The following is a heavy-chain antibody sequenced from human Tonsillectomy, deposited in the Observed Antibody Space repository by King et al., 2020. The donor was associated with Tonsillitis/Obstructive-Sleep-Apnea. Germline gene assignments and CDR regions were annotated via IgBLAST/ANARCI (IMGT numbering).Heavy chain of an antibody. CDR3: AKSAYSSGWPYWYFDL. D-gene: IGHD6-19*01. Sequence: QLVQSGAEVKKPGESLRISCKGSGYSFTSKWISWVRQMPGKGLEWMGRINPYDSYTNYRPSFQGHVTISTDKSISTAYLQWSSLKASDTAIYYCAKSAYSSGWPYWYFDLWGRGTLVTVSS. J-gene: IGHJ2*01. CDR1: GYSFTSKW. V-gene: IGHV5-10-1*03. CDR2: INPYDSYT.